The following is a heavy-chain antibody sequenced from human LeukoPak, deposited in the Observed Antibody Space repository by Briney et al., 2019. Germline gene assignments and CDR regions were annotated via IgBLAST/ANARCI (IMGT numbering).Heavy chain of an antibody. Sequence: GGSLRLSCAASGFTFDDYGMSWVRQAPGKGLEWVSGIKWNGGSTGYADSVKGRFTISRDNAKNSLYLQMNSLRAEDTALYYCARARYFDWFYCYYMDVWGKGTTVTVSS. V-gene: IGHV3-20*04. CDR2: IKWNGGST. CDR1: GFTFDDYG. CDR3: ARARYFDWFYCYYMDV. D-gene: IGHD3-9*01. J-gene: IGHJ6*03.